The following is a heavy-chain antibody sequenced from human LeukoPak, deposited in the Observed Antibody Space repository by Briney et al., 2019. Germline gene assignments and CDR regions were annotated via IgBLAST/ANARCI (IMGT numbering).Heavy chain of an antibody. CDR2: ISSSSSYI. V-gene: IGHV3-21*01. Sequence: GGSLRLSCAASGFTFNSYAMSWVRQAPGKGLEWVSSISSSSSYISYADSVKGRFTISRDNAKNSLYLQMNSLRAEDTAVYFCARDLLDYGSGRIDDAFDIWGQGTMVTVSS. D-gene: IGHD3-10*01. J-gene: IGHJ3*02. CDR1: GFTFNSYA. CDR3: ARDLLDYGSGRIDDAFDI.